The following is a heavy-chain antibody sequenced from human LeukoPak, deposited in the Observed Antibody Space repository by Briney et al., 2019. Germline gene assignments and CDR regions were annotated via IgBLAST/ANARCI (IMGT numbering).Heavy chain of an antibody. J-gene: IGHJ4*02. V-gene: IGHV3-11*01. D-gene: IGHD5-18*01. Sequence: PGGSLRLSCAASGFTFSDYYMSWIRQAPGKGLEWVSYISSSGSTIYYADSVKGRFTISRDNAKNSLYLQMNSLRAEDTAVCYCAKKMDTAMVTDYWGQGTLVTVSS. CDR1: GFTFSDYY. CDR3: AKKMDTAMVTDY. CDR2: ISSSGSTI.